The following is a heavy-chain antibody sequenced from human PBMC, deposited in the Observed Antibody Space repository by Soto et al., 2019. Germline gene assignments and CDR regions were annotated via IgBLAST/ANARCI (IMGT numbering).Heavy chain of an antibody. CDR1: GFTFSDYY. D-gene: IGHD6-13*01. CDR3: ARTIAAAGGRRYFDL. V-gene: IGHV3-11*05. CDR2: INSSSSYT. Sequence: QVQLVESGRGLVKPGGSLRLSCAASGFTFSDYYMSWIRQAPGKGLEWVSYINSSSSYTNYADSVKGRFTISRDNAKNSLYLQMNSLRAEDTAVYFCARTIAAAGGRRYFDLWGRGTLVTVSS. J-gene: IGHJ2*01.